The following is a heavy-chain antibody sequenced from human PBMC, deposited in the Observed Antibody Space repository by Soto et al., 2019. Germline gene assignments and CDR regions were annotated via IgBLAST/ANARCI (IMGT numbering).Heavy chain of an antibody. V-gene: IGHV4-59*01. CDR1: GGSISIYY. Sequence: PSETLSLTCTVAGGSISIYYWSWIRQPPGKGLEWLGYIYCSGTTNYNPSLKSRVTISVDTSKNQFSLKLSSVTAADTAVYYCAREGGSYWGKVYYFDYWGQGTLVTVSS. J-gene: IGHJ4*02. CDR3: AREGGSYWGKVYYFDY. D-gene: IGHD1-26*01. CDR2: IYCSGTT.